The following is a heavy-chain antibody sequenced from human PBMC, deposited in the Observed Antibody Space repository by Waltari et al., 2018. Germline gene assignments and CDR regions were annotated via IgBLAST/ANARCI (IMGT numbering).Heavy chain of an antibody. V-gene: IGHV3-21*01. CDR2: ISISSSYI. D-gene: IGHD3-9*01. CDR1: GFTFSSYS. J-gene: IGHJ4*02. CDR3: ARVLYDIRPNGPYYFAY. Sequence: EVQLVESGGGLVKPGGSLRLSCAASGFTFSSYSMNWVRQAPGKGLEWFSSISISSSYIYYADSVKGRFTISRDNANNSLYLQMNSLRAEDTAVYYCARVLYDIRPNGPYYFAYWGQGTLVTVSS.